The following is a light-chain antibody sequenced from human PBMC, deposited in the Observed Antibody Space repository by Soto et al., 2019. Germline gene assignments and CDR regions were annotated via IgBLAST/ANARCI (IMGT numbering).Light chain of an antibody. CDR2: DVS. J-gene: IGLJ2*01. Sequence: QSVLTQPASVSGSPGQSITISCTGTSSDVGGYNYVSWYQQHPGKAPQLMIYDVSNRPSWVYNRFSGSKSGNTASLTISGLQAEDEADYYCSSYTSSSTLVVFGGGTKLTVL. CDR3: SSYTSSSTLVV. V-gene: IGLV2-14*01. CDR1: SSDVGGYNY.